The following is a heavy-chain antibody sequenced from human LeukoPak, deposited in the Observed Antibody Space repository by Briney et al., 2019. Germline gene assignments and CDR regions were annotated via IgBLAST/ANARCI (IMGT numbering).Heavy chain of an antibody. V-gene: IGHV1-69*06. J-gene: IGHJ3*02. CDR3: ARGTGANGDAFDI. CDR1: GGTFISYA. CDR2: IIPIFGTA. D-gene: IGHD7-27*01. Sequence: SVKVSCKASGGTFISYAISWVRQAPGQGREWMGGIIPIFGTANYAQKFQGRVTITADKSTSTAYMELSSLRSEDTAVYYCARGTGANGDAFDIWGQGTMVTVSS.